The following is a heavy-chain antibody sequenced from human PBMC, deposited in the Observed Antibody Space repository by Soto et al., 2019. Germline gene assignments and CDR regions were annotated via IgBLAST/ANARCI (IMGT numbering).Heavy chain of an antibody. CDR2: ISYDGSNK. Sequence: GGSLRLSCAASGFTFSSYAMHWVRQAPGKGLEWVAVISYDGSNKYYADSVKGRFTISRDNSKNTLYLQMNSLRAEDTAVYYCARDFVPNIVVVPAAILSYYYYGMDVWGQGTKVTVSS. CDR3: ARDFVPNIVVVPAAILSYYYYGMDV. D-gene: IGHD2-2*02. J-gene: IGHJ6*02. V-gene: IGHV3-30-3*01. CDR1: GFTFSSYA.